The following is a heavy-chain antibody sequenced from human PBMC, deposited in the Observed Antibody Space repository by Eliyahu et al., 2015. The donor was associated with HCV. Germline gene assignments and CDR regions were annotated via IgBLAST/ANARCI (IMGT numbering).Heavy chain of an antibody. D-gene: IGHD5-18*01. J-gene: IGHJ4*02. CDR3: GRGGYRYALDY. V-gene: IGHV1-46*01. CDR2: INPNDGST. CDR1: XYTFSSHF. Sequence: QVQLVQSGAEVKTPGASVKISFKASXYTFSSHFIHWGRQAPGQGLEWMGMINPNDGSTGHAQKFQGRVTTTRDTSTSTVYMELSSLTSEDTAVYYCGRGGYRYALDYWGQGTLVTVSS.